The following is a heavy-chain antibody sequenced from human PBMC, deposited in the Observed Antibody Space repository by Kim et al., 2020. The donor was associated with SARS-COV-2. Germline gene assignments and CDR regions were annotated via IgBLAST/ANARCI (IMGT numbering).Heavy chain of an antibody. CDR3: AREFYSSRLPQHSQTTDDAFDI. Sequence: GGSLRLSCAASGFTFSSYSMNWVRQAPGKGLEWVSYISSSSSTIYYADSVKGRFTISRDNAKNSLYLQMNSLRAEDTAVYYCAREFYSSRLPQHSQTTDDAFDIWGQGTMVTVSS. V-gene: IGHV3-48*04. J-gene: IGHJ3*02. CDR1: GFTFSSYS. CDR2: ISSSSSTI. D-gene: IGHD6-13*01.